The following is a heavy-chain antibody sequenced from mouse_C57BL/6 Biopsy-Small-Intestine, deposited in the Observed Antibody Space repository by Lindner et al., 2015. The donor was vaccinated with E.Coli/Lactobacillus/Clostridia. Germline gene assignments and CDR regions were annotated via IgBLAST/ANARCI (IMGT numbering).Heavy chain of an antibody. CDR3: ARSKSNYGGYSAMDY. CDR2: IYPRSGNT. V-gene: IGHV1-81*01. D-gene: IGHD2-5*01. Sequence: VQLQESGAELARPGASVKLSCKASGYTFTSYGISWVKQRTGQGLEWIGEIYPRSGNTYYNEKFKGKATLTADKSSSTAYMQLSSLTSEDSAVYFCARSKSNYGGYSAMDYWGRGTSVTVSS. J-gene: IGHJ4*01. CDR1: GYTFTSYG.